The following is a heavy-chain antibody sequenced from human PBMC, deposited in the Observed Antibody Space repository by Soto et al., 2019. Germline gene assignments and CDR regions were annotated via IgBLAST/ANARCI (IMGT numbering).Heavy chain of an antibody. Sequence: ASVKVSCKASGYTFTGYYMHWVRQAPGQGLEWMGWINPNSGGTNYAQKFQGWVTMTRDTSISTAYMELSRLRSDDTAVYYCARAKVRYFDWPIDYWGQGTLVTVSS. CDR2: INPNSGGT. CDR1: GYTFTGYY. CDR3: ARAKVRYFDWPIDY. V-gene: IGHV1-2*04. D-gene: IGHD3-9*01. J-gene: IGHJ4*02.